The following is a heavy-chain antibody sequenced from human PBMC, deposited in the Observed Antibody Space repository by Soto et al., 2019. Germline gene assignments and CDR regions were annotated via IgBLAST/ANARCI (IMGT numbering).Heavy chain of an antibody. J-gene: IGHJ4*02. CDR1: GFTFSSYE. D-gene: IGHD5-18*01. V-gene: IGHV3-48*03. CDR2: ISSSGSTI. Sequence: GGSLRLSCAASGFTFSSYEMNWVRQAPGKGLEWVSYISSSGSTIYYADSVKGRFTISRDNAKNSLYLQMNSLRAEDTAVYYCARAPSNTAMVPSYFDYWGQGTLVTVSS. CDR3: ARAPSNTAMVPSYFDY.